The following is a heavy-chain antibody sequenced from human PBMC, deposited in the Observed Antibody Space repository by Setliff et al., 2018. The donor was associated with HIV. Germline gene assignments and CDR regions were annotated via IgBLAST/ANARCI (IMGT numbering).Heavy chain of an antibody. J-gene: IGHJ5*02. V-gene: IGHV4-61*09. CDR2: ISTSGST. CDR1: GGSISSGSYY. D-gene: IGHD3-22*01. Sequence: PSETLSLTCTASGGSISSGSYYWSWIRQPAGKGMEWIGHISTSGSTNYNPSLKRRVTLSVDTSKNQFSRKLSSVTAADTAVYYCARDRRYYDSSGYWYNWFDPWGQGTRVTVSS. CDR3: ARDRRYYDSSGYWYNWFDP.